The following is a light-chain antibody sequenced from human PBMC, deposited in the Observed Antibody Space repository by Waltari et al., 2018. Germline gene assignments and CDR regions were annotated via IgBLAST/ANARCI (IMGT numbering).Light chain of an antibody. CDR3: QNHERLPAT. J-gene: IGKJ1*01. CDR2: EAS. V-gene: IGKV3-20*01. Sequence: LTQSPGTLSLSPGESATLSCRASQSIGKYLVVYKQKPSQAPMLLMYEASRRATGIPVRFSGSGSGTDFSLSISRLEPEDFAVYYCQNHERLPATFGQGTKVEIK. CDR1: QSIGKY.